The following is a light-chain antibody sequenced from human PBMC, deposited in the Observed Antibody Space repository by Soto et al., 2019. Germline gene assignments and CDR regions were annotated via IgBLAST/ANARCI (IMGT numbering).Light chain of an antibody. Sequence: SYELTQPPSVSVAPGKTARITCGGNNIGSKSVHWYQQKPGQAPVLVIYYDSYRPSGIPERFSGSNSGNTATLTISRVEAGDEADYYCQVWDSSSDHVVFGGVTKLTVL. J-gene: IGLJ2*01. CDR1: NIGSKS. CDR2: YDS. V-gene: IGLV3-21*04. CDR3: QVWDSSSDHVV.